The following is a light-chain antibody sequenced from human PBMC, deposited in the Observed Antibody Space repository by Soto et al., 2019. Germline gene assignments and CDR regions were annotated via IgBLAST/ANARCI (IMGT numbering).Light chain of an antibody. Sequence: IVLTQSPATLSLSPGERATLSCRASQSVRSSLAWYQQQPGQAPRLLIYDASNRATGIPGRFSGSGSGTDFTLTISSLDPEDFAVYYCQQRSDWPPITFGQGTRLEIK. V-gene: IGKV3-11*01. CDR2: DAS. J-gene: IGKJ5*01. CDR3: QQRSDWPPIT. CDR1: QSVRSS.